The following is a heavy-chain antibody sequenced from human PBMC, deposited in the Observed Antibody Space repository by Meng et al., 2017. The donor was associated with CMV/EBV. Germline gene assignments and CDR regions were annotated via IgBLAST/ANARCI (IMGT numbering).Heavy chain of an antibody. CDR3: ARDLGFVDTAMVSVY. Sequence: GGSLRLSCAASGFTVSSNYMSWVRQAPGKGLEWVSVIYSGGSTYYADSVKGRFTISRDNSKNTLYLQMNSLRAEDTAVYYCARDLGFVDTAMVSVYWGQGTLVTVSS. CDR1: GFTVSSNY. CDR2: IYSGGST. V-gene: IGHV3-53*01. D-gene: IGHD5-18*01. J-gene: IGHJ4*02.